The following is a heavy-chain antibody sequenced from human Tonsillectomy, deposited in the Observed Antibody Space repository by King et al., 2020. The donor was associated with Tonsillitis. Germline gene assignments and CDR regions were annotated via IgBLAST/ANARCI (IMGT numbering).Heavy chain of an antibody. Sequence: VQLVESGGGLVQPGGSLRLSCAVSGFTFRSYAMSWVRQAPGKGLEWVSGISGSGSSTYYADSVKGRFSISRDNSKNTLYVEMNNLSAEDTAVYYCAKDLLHCSGGSCYNAFDIWGQGTMVTVSP. CDR3: AKDLLHCSGGSCYNAFDI. V-gene: IGHV3-23*04. D-gene: IGHD2-15*01. CDR1: GFTFRSYA. CDR2: ISGSGSST. J-gene: IGHJ3*02.